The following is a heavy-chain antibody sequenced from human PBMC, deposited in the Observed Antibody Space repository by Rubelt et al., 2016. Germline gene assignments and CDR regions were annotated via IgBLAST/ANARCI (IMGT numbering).Heavy chain of an antibody. CDR2: IYYSGST. V-gene: IGHV4-59*11. Sequence: QVQLQGSGPGLVKPSETLSLTCTVSGGSISSHYWSWIRQPPGKGLEWIGYIYYSGSTNYNPSLKGRVTISVDTSKNQFSLKLGSVTAADTAVYYCARDSRGYDFWSSWGQGTLVTVSS. CDR3: ARDSRGYDFWSS. CDR1: GGSISSHY. D-gene: IGHD3-3*01. J-gene: IGHJ4*02.